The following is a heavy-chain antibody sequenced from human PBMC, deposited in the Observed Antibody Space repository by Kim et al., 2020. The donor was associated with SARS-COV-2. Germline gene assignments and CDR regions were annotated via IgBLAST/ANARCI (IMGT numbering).Heavy chain of an antibody. CDR2: ISGSGCST. V-gene: IGHV3-23*01. CDR1: GFTFSSYA. CDR3: ANYGSGSYYMSYYYYGMDV. Sequence: GGSLRLSCAASGFTFSSYAMSWVRQAPGKGLEWVSAISGSGCSTYYADSVKGRFTISRDNSKNTLYLQMNSLRAEDTAVYYCANYGSGSYYMSYYYYGMDVWGQGTTVTVSS. J-gene: IGHJ6*02. D-gene: IGHD3-10*01.